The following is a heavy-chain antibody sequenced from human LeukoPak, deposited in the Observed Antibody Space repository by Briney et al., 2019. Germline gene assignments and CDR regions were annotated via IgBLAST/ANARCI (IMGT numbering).Heavy chain of an antibody. V-gene: IGHV4-61*02. CDR1: GGSICSGSYY. D-gene: IGHD6-6*01. CDR3: ARDLGSSRDY. CDR2: IYTSGST. J-gene: IGHJ4*02. Sequence: PSQTLSLTCTVSGGSICSGSYYWSWIRQPAGKGLEWIGRIYTSGSTNYNPSLKSRVTISVDTSKNQFSLKLSSVTAADTAVYYCARDLGSSRDYWGQGTLVTVSS.